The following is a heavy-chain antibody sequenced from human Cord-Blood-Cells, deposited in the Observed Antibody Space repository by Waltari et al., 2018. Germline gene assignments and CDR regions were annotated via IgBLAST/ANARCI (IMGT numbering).Heavy chain of an antibody. CDR1: GFYLSTRGLG. J-gene: IGHJ4*02. D-gene: IGHD2-8*01. CDR3: AHMEVCTNGVCYNLYYFDY. Sequence: QITLKESGPTLVKPTQTPTLTCPFSGFYLSTRGLGVGWIRQPPGKALEWLALIYWNDDKRYSPSLKSRLTITKDTSKNQVVLTMTNMDPVDTATYYCAHMEVCTNGVCYNLYYFDYWGQGTLVTVSS. CDR2: IYWNDDK. V-gene: IGHV2-5*01.